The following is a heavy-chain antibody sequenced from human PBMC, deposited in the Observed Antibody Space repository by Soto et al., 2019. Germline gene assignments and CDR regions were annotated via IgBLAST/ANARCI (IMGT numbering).Heavy chain of an antibody. V-gene: IGHV1-18*01. Sequence: ASVKVSCKASGYTFTSYGISWVRQAPGQGLEWMGWISAYNGNTNYAQKLQGRVTMTTDTSTSTAYMELRSLRSDDTAVYYCARDWYYYDSSGYSDYWGQGTLVTVSS. CDR3: ARDWYYYDSSGYSDY. J-gene: IGHJ4*02. CDR2: ISAYNGNT. CDR1: GYTFTSYG. D-gene: IGHD3-22*01.